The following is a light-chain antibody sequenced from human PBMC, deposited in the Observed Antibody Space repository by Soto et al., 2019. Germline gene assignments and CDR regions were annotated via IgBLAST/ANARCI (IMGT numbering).Light chain of an antibody. J-gene: IGKJ1*01. V-gene: IGKV1-5*01. CDR2: HAS. Sequence: DIQMTQPPSTLSASIGDRVTITCRASQTINNWLAWYQQKPGKAPNLLIYHASNLETGVPSRFSGSAFGTEFTLTISSLQPDDFATYYCQHYNSYPWTFGQGTKVDI. CDR3: QHYNSYPWT. CDR1: QTINNW.